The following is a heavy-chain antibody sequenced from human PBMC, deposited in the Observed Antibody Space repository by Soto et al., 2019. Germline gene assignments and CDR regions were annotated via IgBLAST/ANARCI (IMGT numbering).Heavy chain of an antibody. D-gene: IGHD3-9*01. J-gene: IGHJ4*02. CDR2: LKHDGSEK. Sequence: EVQLVESGGGLVQPGGSLRLSCAASGFTFSSYWMSWVLQGPGKGPEWVANLKHDGSEKYSVDSAKGRFTISRDNAKNSLYLEMNSQRPEDTAVYYCARDPDILTGYSTSLDYWGQGTLVTVSS. CDR1: GFTFSSYW. V-gene: IGHV3-7*04. CDR3: ARDPDILTGYSTSLDY.